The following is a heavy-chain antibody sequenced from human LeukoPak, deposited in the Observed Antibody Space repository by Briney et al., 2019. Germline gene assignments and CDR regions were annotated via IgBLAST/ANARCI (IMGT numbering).Heavy chain of an antibody. CDR1: GGSISSSNW. CDR2: IYHSGST. V-gene: IGHV4-4*02. D-gene: IGHD3-10*01. J-gene: IGHJ5*02. Sequence: SGTLSLTCAVCGGSISSSNWWSWVRQPPGKGLEWSGEIYHSGSTNYNPSLKSRVTISVDKSKNQFSLQLSSVTAAGTAVYYCARESSANYGSGSYNWFDPWGQRTLVTVSS. CDR3: ARESSANYGSGSYNWFDP.